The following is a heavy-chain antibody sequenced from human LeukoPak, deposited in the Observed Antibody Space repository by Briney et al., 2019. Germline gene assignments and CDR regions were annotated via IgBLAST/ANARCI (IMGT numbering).Heavy chain of an antibody. CDR3: AYSSSWYSSLIFDY. CDR2: IYHSGST. D-gene: IGHD6-13*01. Sequence: SETLSLTCAVSGVSISSSNWWSWVRQPPGKGLEWIGEIYHSGSTNYNPSLKSRVTISVDKSKNQFSLKLSSVTAADTAVYYCAYSSSWYSSLIFDYWGQGTLVTVSS. V-gene: IGHV4-4*02. J-gene: IGHJ4*02. CDR1: GVSISSSNW.